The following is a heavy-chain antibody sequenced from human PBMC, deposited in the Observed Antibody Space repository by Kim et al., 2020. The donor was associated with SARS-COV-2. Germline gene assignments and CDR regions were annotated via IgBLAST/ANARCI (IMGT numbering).Heavy chain of an antibody. D-gene: IGHD3-22*01. V-gene: IGHV3-48*03. CDR3: ARGFDYYDSSGYAY. J-gene: IGHJ4*02. Sequence: ADAVKGRFTMPRHNAKCSLYLQMNSLRAEDTAVYYCARGFDYYDSSGYAYWGQGTLVTVSS.